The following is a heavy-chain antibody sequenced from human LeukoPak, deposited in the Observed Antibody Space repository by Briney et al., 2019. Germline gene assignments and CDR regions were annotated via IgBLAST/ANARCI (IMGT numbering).Heavy chain of an antibody. Sequence: SVKVSCKASGGTFSSHAISWVRQAPGQGLEWMGGIIPIFGTANYAQKFQGRVTITADESTSTAYMELSSLRSEDTAVYYCARDTPLWESSAQYPHYYYYYGMDVWGQGTTVTVSS. V-gene: IGHV1-69*13. J-gene: IGHJ6*02. CDR3: ARDTPLWESSAQYPHYYYYYGMDV. D-gene: IGHD1-26*01. CDR1: GGTFSSHA. CDR2: IIPIFGTA.